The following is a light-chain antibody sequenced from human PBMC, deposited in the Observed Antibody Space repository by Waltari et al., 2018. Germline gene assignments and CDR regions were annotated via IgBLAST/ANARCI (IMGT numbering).Light chain of an antibody. CDR1: QSISSY. CDR2: AAS. CDR3: QQSYSTPPT. V-gene: IGKV1-39*01. J-gene: IGKJ5*01. Sequence: DIQMTQSPSSLSASVGDRVTITCRASQSISSYLNWYQQKPGKAPKFLISAASILQSGVPSRFSGSGSGTDFTLTISSLQPEDFATYYCQQSYSTPPTFGQGTRLETK.